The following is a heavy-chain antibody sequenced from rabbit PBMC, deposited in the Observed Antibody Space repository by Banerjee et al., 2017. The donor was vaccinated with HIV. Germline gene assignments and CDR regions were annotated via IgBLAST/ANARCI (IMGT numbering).Heavy chain of an antibody. J-gene: IGHJ4*01. D-gene: IGHD6-1*01. CDR1: GFTLSSYY. CDR3: ARDNYGGYPYEDL. Sequence: QSLEESGGDLVKPGASLTLTCTASGFTLSSYYMCWVRQAPGKGLEWIGCINSGISHIQYASWAKGRFTISKTSSTTVTLQMTSLTVADTATYFCARDNYGGYPYEDLWGPGTLVTVS. CDR2: INSGISHI. V-gene: IGHV1S40*01.